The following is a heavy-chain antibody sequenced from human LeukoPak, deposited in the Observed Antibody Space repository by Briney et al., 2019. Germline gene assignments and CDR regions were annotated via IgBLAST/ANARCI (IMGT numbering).Heavy chain of an antibody. CDR1: GFTFSTYG. D-gene: IGHD1-26*01. J-gene: IGHJ4*02. CDR3: ARDAGGSLDY. V-gene: IGHV3-7*01. Sequence: GGSLRLSCAASGFTFSTYGMAWVRQAPGKGLEWVANIKGDESAEHQADSVKGRFTISRDNAQNSVYLQMSSLRVEDTAVYYCARDAGGSLDYWGQGTLVTVSS. CDR2: IKGDESAE.